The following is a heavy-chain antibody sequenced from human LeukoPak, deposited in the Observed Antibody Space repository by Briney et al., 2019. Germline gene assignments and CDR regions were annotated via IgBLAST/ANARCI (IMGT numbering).Heavy chain of an antibody. CDR3: AKDHLYYYDSSGIADY. CDR1: GFHLSSYG. CDR2: FSGSGGST. D-gene: IGHD3-22*01. J-gene: IGHJ4*02. Sequence: GSLRLSCAGLGFHLSSYGMGWVRPAPGKGLEWVSTFSGSGGSTYYADSVKGRFTISRDNSKNTLYLQMNSLRAEDTAVYYCAKDHLYYYDSSGIADYWGQGTLVTVSS. V-gene: IGHV3-23*01.